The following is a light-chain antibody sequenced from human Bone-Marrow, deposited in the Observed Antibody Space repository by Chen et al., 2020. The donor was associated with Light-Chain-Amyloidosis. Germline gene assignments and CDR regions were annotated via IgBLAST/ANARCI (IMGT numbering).Light chain of an antibody. CDR1: QTINNW. Sequence: DIQITQSPSTLSASVGDRVTITCRTSQTINNWVAWYQPKPGKAPKLLIYKASSLESGGPSRFSGSGSGTEFTLTSSSLQPDDFATYYCQQYNSYSRTFGQGTKVEI. V-gene: IGKV1-5*03. CDR3: QQYNSYSRT. CDR2: KAS. J-gene: IGKJ1*01.